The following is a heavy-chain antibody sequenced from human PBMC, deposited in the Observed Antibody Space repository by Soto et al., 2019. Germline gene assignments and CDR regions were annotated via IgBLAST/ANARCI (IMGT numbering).Heavy chain of an antibody. J-gene: IGHJ4*02. CDR1: GYTFTSYG. V-gene: IGHV1-18*01. CDR2: ISAYNGNT. D-gene: IGHD3-3*02. Sequence: VASVKVSCKASGYTFTSYGISWVRQAPGQGLEWMGWISAYNGNTNYAQKLQGRVTMTTDTSTSTAYMELRSLRSDDTAVYYCARLAFLEWSFPRGSFDYWGQGTLVTVSS. CDR3: ARLAFLEWSFPRGSFDY.